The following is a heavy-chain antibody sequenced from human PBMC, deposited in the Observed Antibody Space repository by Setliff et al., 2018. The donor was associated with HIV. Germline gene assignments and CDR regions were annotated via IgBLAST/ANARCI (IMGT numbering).Heavy chain of an antibody. J-gene: IGHJ4*02. CDR2: IRSKAYGETP. Sequence: GGSLRLSCEASGFTFSTYGMHWVRQAPGKGLEWVGFIRSKAYGETPEYAASVKGRFTISRDDSKSIVSLQMNSLTVEDTAVYYCTTVAHPHCTFRGCPWEYWGQGTLVTVSS. CDR1: GFTFSTYG. D-gene: IGHD1-26*01. CDR3: TTVAHPHCTFRGCPWEY. V-gene: IGHV3-49*04.